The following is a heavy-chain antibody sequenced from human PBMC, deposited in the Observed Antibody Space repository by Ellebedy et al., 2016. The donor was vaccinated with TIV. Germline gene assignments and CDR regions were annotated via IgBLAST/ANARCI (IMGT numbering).Heavy chain of an antibody. CDR2: INQDGSQK. CDR1: RFSFSSYW. J-gene: IGHJ3*02. D-gene: IGHD1-26*01. Sequence: GESLKISCAASRFSFSSYWMSWVRQAPGKGLEWVANINQDGSQKYYVDSVKGRFTISRDSAKNSLYLQMNSLRVDDAAMYYCATDGSYGDYLSPTHAFEIWGQGTMLIVSS. V-gene: IGHV3-7*01. CDR3: ATDGSYGDYLSPTHAFEI.